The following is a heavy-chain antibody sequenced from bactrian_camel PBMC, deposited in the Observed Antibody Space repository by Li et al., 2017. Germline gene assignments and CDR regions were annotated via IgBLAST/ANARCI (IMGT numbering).Heavy chain of an antibody. CDR2: MDNFGGA. Sequence: HVQLVESGGGSVQAGGSLRLSCTASALILGDYSVGWFRQAPGKEREGVARMDNFGGASYADSVKGRFTISKDNAKNTLFLQMNNLKPEDTAMYFCAAASVASRVDANWRRVAFWDYWGQGTQVTVS. CDR3: AAASVASRVDANWRRVAFWDY. D-gene: IGHD5*01. J-gene: IGHJ4*01. CDR1: ALILGDYS. V-gene: IGHV3S63*01.